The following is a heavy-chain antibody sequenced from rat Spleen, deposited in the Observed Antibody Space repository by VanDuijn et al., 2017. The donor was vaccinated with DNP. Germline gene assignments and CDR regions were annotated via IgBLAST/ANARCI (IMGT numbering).Heavy chain of an antibody. J-gene: IGHJ2*01. CDR2: IGYDGVGT. Sequence: EVQLVESGGGLVQPGRSLKLSCAASGFSFSYYYMAWVRQAPTKGLEWVAYIGYDGVGTYCGESVRGRFTISRDNAKSTLYLQMNSLRSEDMATYYCVRWNSGHFDYWGQGVMVTVSS. CDR1: GFSFSYYY. D-gene: IGHD4-3*01. CDR3: VRWNSGHFDY. V-gene: IGHV5-22*01.